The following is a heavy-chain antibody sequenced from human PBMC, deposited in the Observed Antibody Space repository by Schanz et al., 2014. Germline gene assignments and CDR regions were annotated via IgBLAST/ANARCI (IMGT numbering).Heavy chain of an antibody. CDR3: ARGRVLES. Sequence: QVQLVDSGGGLVKPGGSLRLSCTASGFPFSDYFMAWIRQPPGRGLEWVSYISGSSRTIYYADSMKGRFTVSRDNAENALYLQMNSLRAEDTAVYYCARGRVLESWGQGTLVTVSS. CDR2: ISGSSRTI. D-gene: IGHD1-1*01. V-gene: IGHV3-11*04. J-gene: IGHJ5*02. CDR1: GFPFSDYF.